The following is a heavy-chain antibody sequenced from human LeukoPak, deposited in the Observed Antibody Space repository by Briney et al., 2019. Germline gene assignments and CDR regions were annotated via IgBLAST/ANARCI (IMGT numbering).Heavy chain of an antibody. D-gene: IGHD1-1*01. CDR2: IKEDGSEK. J-gene: IGHJ4*02. CDR1: GFTFSSYW. Sequence: GGSLRLSCAASGFTFSSYWMSWIRQAPGKGLEWVANIKEDGSEKYYVDSVRGRFTISRDNAKNSLSLQMNSLRAEDMAVYYCARDRTGNDYWGQGALVTVSS. CDR3: ARDRTGNDY. V-gene: IGHV3-7*01.